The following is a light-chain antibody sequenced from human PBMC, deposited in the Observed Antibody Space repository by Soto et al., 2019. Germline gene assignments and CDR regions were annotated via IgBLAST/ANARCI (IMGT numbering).Light chain of an antibody. Sequence: QSVLTQPPSASATPGQRVTISCSGSNSNIGTNTVNWYQQLPGTAPRLLIYTNNQRPSGVPQRFSGSKTGISASLAIGGLQSEDGADYYCAAWDDSLGAYVFGTGTKVTVL. CDR3: AAWDDSLGAYV. CDR2: TNN. CDR1: NSNIGTNT. V-gene: IGLV1-44*01. J-gene: IGLJ1*01.